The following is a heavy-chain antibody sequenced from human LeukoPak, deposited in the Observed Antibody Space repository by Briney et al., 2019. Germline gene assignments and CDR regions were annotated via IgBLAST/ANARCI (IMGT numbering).Heavy chain of an antibody. D-gene: IGHD3-10*01. J-gene: IGHJ4*02. CDR2: IYYSGST. CDR1: GGSITGSY. V-gene: IGHV4-59*01. CDR3: ATAGPISGRYNYFDS. Sequence: SETLSLTCTVSGGSITGSYWSWLRQPPGKGLEYIGYIYYSGSTNYNPSLKSRVTISVDTSKNQFSLKLTSVTAADTAVYYCATAGPISGRYNYFDSWGQGTLVTVSS.